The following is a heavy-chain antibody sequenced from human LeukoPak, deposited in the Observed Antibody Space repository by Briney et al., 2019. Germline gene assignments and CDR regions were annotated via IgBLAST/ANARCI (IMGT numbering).Heavy chain of an antibody. V-gene: IGHV4-4*02. Sequence: PSGTLSLTCVVSGGSISSSNWWSWVRQPPGKGLEWIGEIYHSGSTNYNPSLKSRVTISVDKSKNQFSLKLSSVTAADTAVYYCARAPPYYYDSSGYYAGGDFDYWGQGTLVTVSS. CDR2: IYHSGST. CDR3: ARAPPYYYDSSGYYAGGDFDY. CDR1: GGSISSSNW. J-gene: IGHJ4*02. D-gene: IGHD3-22*01.